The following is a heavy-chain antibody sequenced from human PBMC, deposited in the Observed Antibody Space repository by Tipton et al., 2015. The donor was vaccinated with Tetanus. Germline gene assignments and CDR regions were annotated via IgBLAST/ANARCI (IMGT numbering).Heavy chain of an antibody. CDR3: ARDQARGARGWNYFDY. Sequence: GLVKPSQALSLTCTVSGGSISSGGYYWSWIRQHPGKGLEWIGDIYYSGSTYYNPSLKSRVTISVDTSKNQFSLKLNSVTAADTAVYYCARDQARGARGWNYFDYRGQGTLVTVSS. V-gene: IGHV4-31*03. J-gene: IGHJ4*02. CDR1: GGSISSGGYY. CDR2: IYYSGST. D-gene: IGHD1-26*01.